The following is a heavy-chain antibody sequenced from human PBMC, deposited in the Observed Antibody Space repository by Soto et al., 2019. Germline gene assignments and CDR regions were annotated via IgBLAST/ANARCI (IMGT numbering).Heavy chain of an antibody. CDR2: ISYDGSNK. CDR3: ARRGVR. Sequence: QVQLVESGGGVVQPGRSLRLSCAASGFTFSSYGMHWVRQAPGKGLEWVAVISYDGSNKYYADSVKGRFTISRDNHKKTLYQQMNSLRAEDTAVYYCARRGVRWGQGTLVTVSS. V-gene: IGHV3-30*03. J-gene: IGHJ4*02. D-gene: IGHD3-10*01. CDR1: GFTFSSYG.